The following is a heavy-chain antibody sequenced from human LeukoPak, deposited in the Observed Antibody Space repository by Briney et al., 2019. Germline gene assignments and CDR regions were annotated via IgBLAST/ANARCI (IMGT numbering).Heavy chain of an antibody. CDR1: GYTFTSYG. CDR3: ARGYSGYGYIDY. V-gene: IGHV1-46*01. D-gene: IGHD5-12*01. CDR2: INPSGGST. Sequence: VASVKVSCKASGYTFTSYGISWVRQAPGQGLEWMGIINPSGGSTSYAQKFQGRVTMTRDTSTSTVYMELSSLRSEDTAVYYCARGYSGYGYIDYWGQGTLVTVSS. J-gene: IGHJ4*02.